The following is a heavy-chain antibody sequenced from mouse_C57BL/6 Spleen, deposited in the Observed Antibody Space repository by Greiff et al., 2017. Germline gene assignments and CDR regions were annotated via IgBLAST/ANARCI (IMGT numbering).Heavy chain of an antibody. Sequence: QVHVKQPGTELVKPGASVKLSCKASGYTFTSYWMHWVKQRPGQGLEWIGNINPSNSGTNYNEKFKGKATLTVDKSSSTAYMQLSSLTSEDSAVYYCARSRYSFYAMDYWGQGTSVTVSS. CDR3: ARSRYSFYAMDY. V-gene: IGHV1-53*01. J-gene: IGHJ4*01. CDR1: GYTFTSYW. CDR2: INPSNSGT. D-gene: IGHD1-1*01.